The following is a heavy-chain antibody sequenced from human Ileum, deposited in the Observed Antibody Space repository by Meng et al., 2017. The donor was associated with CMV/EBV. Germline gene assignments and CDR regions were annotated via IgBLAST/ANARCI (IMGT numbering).Heavy chain of an antibody. J-gene: IGHJ4*02. V-gene: IGHV4-39*07. D-gene: IGHD4-17*01. CDR1: GDSMTSSLYY. CDR2: IFYRGNT. CDR3: AKAHDFGDYEAFDS. Sequence: GSLRLSCTVSGDSMTSSLYYWGWIRQPAGKGPEYIATIFYRGNTFYHPSLKTRATISVDTSKNQFSLRLQSVTAADSAVYYCAKAHDFGDYEAFDSWGQGVLVTGSS.